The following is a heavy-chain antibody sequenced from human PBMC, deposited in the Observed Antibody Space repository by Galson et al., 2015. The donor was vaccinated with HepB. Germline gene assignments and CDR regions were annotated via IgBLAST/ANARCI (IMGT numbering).Heavy chain of an antibody. CDR1: GFSLSTSGMC. D-gene: IGHD3-22*01. J-gene: IGHJ6*03. CDR2: IDWDDDK. V-gene: IGHV2-70*11. CDR3: ARIRYYDSSGSPHYYYYYMDV. Sequence: PALVKPTQTLTLTCTFSGFSLSTSGMCVNWIRQPPGKALEWLARIDWDDDKYYSTSLKTRLTISKDTSKNQVVLTMTNMGPVDTATYYCARIRYYDSSGSPHYYYYYMDVWGKGTTVTVSS.